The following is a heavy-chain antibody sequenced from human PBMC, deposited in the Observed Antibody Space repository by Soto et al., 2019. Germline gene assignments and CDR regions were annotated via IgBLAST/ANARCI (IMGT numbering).Heavy chain of an antibody. J-gene: IGHJ4*02. CDR3: ARTIYCSGGSCYGGFDY. CDR1: GYTFTSYG. V-gene: IGHV1-18*04. CDR2: ISAYNGNT. D-gene: IGHD2-15*01. Sequence: ASVKVSCKASGYTFTSYGISWVRQAPGQGLEWMGWISAYNGNTNHAQKLQGRVTMTTDTSTSTAYMELRSLRSDDTAVYYCARTIYCSGGSCYGGFDYWGQGTLVTVSS.